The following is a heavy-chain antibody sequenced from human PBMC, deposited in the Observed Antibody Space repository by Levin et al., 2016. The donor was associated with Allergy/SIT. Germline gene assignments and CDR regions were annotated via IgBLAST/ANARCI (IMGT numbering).Heavy chain of an antibody. CDR3: TTDVTMVRGSLEGMDV. Sequence: GESLKISCAASGFTFSSYAMSWVRQAPGKGLEWVGRIKSKTDGGTTDYAAPVKGRFTISRDDSKNTLYLQMNSLKTEDTAVYYCTTDVTMVRGSLEGMDVWGQGTTVTVSS. CDR2: IKSKTDGGTT. V-gene: IGHV3-15*01. CDR1: GFTFSSYA. D-gene: IGHD3-10*01. J-gene: IGHJ6*02.